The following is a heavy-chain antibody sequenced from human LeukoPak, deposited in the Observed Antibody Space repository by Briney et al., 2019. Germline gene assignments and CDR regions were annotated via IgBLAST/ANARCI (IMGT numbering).Heavy chain of an antibody. CDR2: ISSSSSYI. V-gene: IGHV3-21*01. D-gene: IGHD2-2*01. CDR1: GFTFSSYS. Sequence: PGGSLRLSCAASGFTFSSYSMNWVRQAPGKGLEWVSSISSSSSYIYYADSVKGRFTISRDNAKNSLYLQMNSLRAEDTAVYYCARKVVPAAIWYYFDYWGQGTLVTVFS. J-gene: IGHJ4*02. CDR3: ARKVVPAAIWYYFDY.